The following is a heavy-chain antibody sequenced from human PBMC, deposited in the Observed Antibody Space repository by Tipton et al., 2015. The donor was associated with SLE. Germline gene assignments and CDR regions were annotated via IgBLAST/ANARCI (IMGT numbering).Heavy chain of an antibody. D-gene: IGHD3-3*01. CDR1: GFTFGDYA. Sequence: SLRLSCTASGFTFGDYAMSWFRQAPGKGLEWVGFIRSKAYGGTTEYAASVKGRFTISRDDSKSIAYLQMNSLKTEDTAVYYCTRDQPHYDFWSGYPYYYYYMDVWGKGTTVTVSS. V-gene: IGHV3-49*03. CDR3: TRDQPHYDFWSGYPYYYYYMDV. J-gene: IGHJ6*03. CDR2: IRSKAYGGTT.